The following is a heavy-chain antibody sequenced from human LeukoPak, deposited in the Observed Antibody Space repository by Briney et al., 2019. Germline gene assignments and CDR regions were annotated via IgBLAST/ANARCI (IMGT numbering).Heavy chain of an antibody. CDR2: IYSSGST. D-gene: IGHD6-13*01. V-gene: IGHV4-39*01. Sequence: PSETLSLTCTVSGGSISSSYYYWGWIRQPPGKGLEWIGSIYSSGSTYYNPSLKSRVTISVDTSKNQFSLKLSSVIAADTAVYYCARVQITATGSLDSWGQGTLVTVSS. CDR3: ARVQITATGSLDS. CDR1: GGSISSSYYY. J-gene: IGHJ4*02.